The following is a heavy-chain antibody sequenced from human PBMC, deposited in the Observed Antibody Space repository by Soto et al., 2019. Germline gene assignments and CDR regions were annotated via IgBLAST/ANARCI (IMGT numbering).Heavy chain of an antibody. D-gene: IGHD5-12*01. CDR1: GDTFSGYS. CDR2: IIPLFGTT. J-gene: IGHJ4*02. Sequence: QVQLVQTGAEVKKPGSSVKVSCKASGDTFSGYSISWVRQAPGQGLEWMGGIIPLFGTTNYAQRFQGRVTIAADKGTSTAYMELSSLKSEDTGIYYCARDLVSGYDPGDYWGQGTLVTVSS. V-gene: IGHV1-69*14. CDR3: ARDLVSGYDPGDY.